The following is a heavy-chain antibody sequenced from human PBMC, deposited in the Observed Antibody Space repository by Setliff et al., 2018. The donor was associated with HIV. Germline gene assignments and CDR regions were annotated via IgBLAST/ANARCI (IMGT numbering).Heavy chain of an antibody. CDR2: INPKTGVA. D-gene: IGHD3-10*01. CDR1: GYTFVDYY. J-gene: IGHJ5*02. V-gene: IGHV1-2*05. CDR3: TRAHFLVTETRNWFDP. Sequence: ASVKVSCKASGYTFVDYYIQWVRQVPGQGLEWMGRINPKTGVATHARIFQDRIILTRETSTSIAYMELIRPRHDDTVFYYCTRAHFLVTETRNWFDPWGQGTLVTVSS.